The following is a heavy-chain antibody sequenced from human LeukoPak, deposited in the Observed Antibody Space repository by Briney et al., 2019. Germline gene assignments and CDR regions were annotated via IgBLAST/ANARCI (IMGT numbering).Heavy chain of an antibody. CDR1: GFTFSDHW. CDR3: VGVAVEASAATRFHF. CDR2: ISSDGKSK. Sequence: PGGSLRLSCAASGFTFSDHWMHWVRQAPGKGLIWVSRISSDGKSKTYEDSVKGRFTVSRDDAKKTVYLQMDSLRVDDTAVYYCVGVAVEASAATRFHFWGQGILVTVSS. D-gene: IGHD6-13*01. J-gene: IGHJ4*02. V-gene: IGHV3-74*03.